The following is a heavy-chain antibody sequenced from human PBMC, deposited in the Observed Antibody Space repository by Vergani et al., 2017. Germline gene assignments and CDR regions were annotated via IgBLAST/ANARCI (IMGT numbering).Heavy chain of an antibody. CDR3: ARGSGYGYGQYYFDY. J-gene: IGHJ4*02. CDR2: ISYDGSNK. D-gene: IGHD5-12*01. Sequence: QVQLVESGGGVVQPGRSLRLSCAASGFTFSSYAMHWVRQAPGKGLVWVAVISYDGSNKYYADSVKGRFTISRDNSKNTLYLQMNSLIAEDKAVYYCARGSGYGYGQYYFDYWGQGTLVTVSS. CDR1: GFTFSSYA. V-gene: IGHV3-30-3*01.